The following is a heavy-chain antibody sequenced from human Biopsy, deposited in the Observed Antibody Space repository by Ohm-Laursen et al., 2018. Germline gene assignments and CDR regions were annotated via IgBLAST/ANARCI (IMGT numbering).Heavy chain of an antibody. Sequence: SVKVSCNASGGTFGGSSITWVRQAPGQGLVWIGKIIPVVGLSTYAPRFQGRVTVTADTSTNTVYMDLSSLRSEDTAVYYCAKDQLHTTSSVGAAFEIWGPGTLVTVS. CDR3: AKDQLHTTSSVGAAFEI. J-gene: IGHJ3*02. CDR2: IIPVVGLS. V-gene: IGHV1-69*04. CDR1: GGTFGGSS. D-gene: IGHD1-7*01.